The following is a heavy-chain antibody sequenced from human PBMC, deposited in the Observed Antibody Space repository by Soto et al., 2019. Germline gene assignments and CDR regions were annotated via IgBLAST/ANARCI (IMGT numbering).Heavy chain of an antibody. V-gene: IGHV1-69*06. CDR3: ARGPNWGYRFDS. D-gene: IGHD7-27*01. Sequence: SVKVSCKASGGTFSGHAISWVRQAPGQGPEWMGGLIPLFGTTQHAQNFQDRLTITADKSTSTAYMELTSLRFEDTAIYYCARGPNWGYRFDSWGQGTLVTVS. CDR2: LIPLFGTT. CDR1: GGTFSGHA. J-gene: IGHJ4*02.